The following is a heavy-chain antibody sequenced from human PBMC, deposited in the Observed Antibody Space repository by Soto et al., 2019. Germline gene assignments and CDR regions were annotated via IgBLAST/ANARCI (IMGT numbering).Heavy chain of an antibody. CDR1: GGSISSGDYY. Sequence: SETLSLTCTASGGSISSGDYYWSWIRQPPGKGLEWIGYIYYSGSTYYNLSLKSRVTISVDTSKNQFSLKLSSVTAADTAVYYCARAETYYDFWSGHWFDPWGQGTLVTVSS. CDR3: ARAETYYDFWSGHWFDP. CDR2: IYYSGST. D-gene: IGHD3-3*01. J-gene: IGHJ5*02. V-gene: IGHV4-30-4*01.